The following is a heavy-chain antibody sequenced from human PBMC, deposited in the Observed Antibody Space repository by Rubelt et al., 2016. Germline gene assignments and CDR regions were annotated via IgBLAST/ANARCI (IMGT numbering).Heavy chain of an antibody. Sequence: HVQLVQSGAEVKKPGASVKVSCKASGYTFTSYYMHWVRQAPGQGLEWMGIINPSGGSTSYAQKFHGRSTMTRDPATSEVYMELSSLRFADTAVYSCARVYDSSDTYYFDYWGQGTLVTVSS. J-gene: IGHJ4*02. V-gene: IGHV1-46*01. CDR1: GYTFTSYY. CDR3: ARVYDSSDTYYFDY. CDR2: INPSGGST. D-gene: IGHD3-22*01.